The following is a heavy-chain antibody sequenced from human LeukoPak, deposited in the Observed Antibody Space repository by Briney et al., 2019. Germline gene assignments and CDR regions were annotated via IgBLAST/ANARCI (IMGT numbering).Heavy chain of an antibody. Sequence: SETLSLTCTVSGGSISSYYWSWIRQPPGKGLEWIGYIYYSGSTNYNPTLKSRVTISVDTSKNQFSLKLSSVTAADTAVYYCARDGCSGGSCYRDYYGMDVWGQGTTVTVSS. V-gene: IGHV4-59*01. J-gene: IGHJ6*02. D-gene: IGHD2-15*01. CDR3: ARDGCSGGSCYRDYYGMDV. CDR1: GGSISSYY. CDR2: IYYSGST.